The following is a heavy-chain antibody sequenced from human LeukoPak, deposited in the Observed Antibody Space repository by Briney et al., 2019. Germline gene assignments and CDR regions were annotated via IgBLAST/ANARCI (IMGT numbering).Heavy chain of an antibody. Sequence: PSETLSLTCTVSGGSISSYYWSWIRQPPGKGPEWIGYIYYSGSTNYNPSLKSRVTISVDTSKNQFSLKLSSVTAADTAVYYCARTSGSYYRPGRTHFDYWGQGTLVTVSS. D-gene: IGHD1-26*01. V-gene: IGHV4-59*01. CDR2: IYYSGST. CDR1: GGSISSYY. J-gene: IGHJ4*02. CDR3: ARTSGSYYRPGRTHFDY.